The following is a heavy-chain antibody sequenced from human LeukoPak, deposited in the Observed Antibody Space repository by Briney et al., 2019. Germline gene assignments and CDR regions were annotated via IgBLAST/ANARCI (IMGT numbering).Heavy chain of an antibody. J-gene: IGHJ4*02. D-gene: IGHD6-19*01. CDR3: AGTSGWQYYFDY. CDR2: MNPNSGNT. V-gene: IGHV1-8*01. Sequence: AASVKVSCKASGYTFTSYDINWVRQATGQGLEWMGWMNPNSGNTGYAQKFQGRVTMTRNTSISTAYMELSSLRSEDTAVYYCAGTSGWQYYFDYWGQGTLVTVSS. CDR1: GYTFTSYD.